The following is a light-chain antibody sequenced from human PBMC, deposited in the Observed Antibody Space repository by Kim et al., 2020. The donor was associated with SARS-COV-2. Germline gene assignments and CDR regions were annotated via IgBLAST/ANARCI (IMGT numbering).Light chain of an antibody. V-gene: IGKV3-20*01. CDR2: AAS. J-gene: IGKJ2*01. Sequence: LSPGERAPLSCRASQSVSSNNLAWYQQKPGQAPRLLIYAASRRVTGIPDRISGSGSGTDFTLTISRLEPEDFAVYYCEQYGSSPYTFGQGTKLEI. CDR1: QSVSSNN. CDR3: EQYGSSPYT.